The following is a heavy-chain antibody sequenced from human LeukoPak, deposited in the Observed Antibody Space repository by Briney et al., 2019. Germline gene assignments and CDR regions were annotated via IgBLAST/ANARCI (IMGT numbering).Heavy chain of an antibody. D-gene: IGHD1/OR15-1a*01. CDR2: IYYSGST. Sequence: PSETLSLTCTVSGGSISSYYWSWIRQPPGKGLEWIGYIYYSGSTNYNPSLKSRVTISVDTSKNQFSLKLSSVTAADTAVYYCAKVYSWNNVFDPWGQGTLVTVSS. CDR3: AKVYSWNNVFDP. V-gene: IGHV4-59*01. CDR1: GGSISSYY. J-gene: IGHJ5*02.